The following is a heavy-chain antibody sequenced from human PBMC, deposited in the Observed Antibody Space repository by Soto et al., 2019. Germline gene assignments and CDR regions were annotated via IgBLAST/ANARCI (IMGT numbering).Heavy chain of an antibody. CDR1: GGTFSSYA. D-gene: IGHD2-2*01. V-gene: IGHV1-69*06. J-gene: IGHJ6*02. CDR2: IIPIFGTA. CDR3: ASCSSTSCSSGVADYYYYGMDV. Sequence: GASVKVSCKASGGTFSSYAISWVRQAPGQGLEWMGGIIPIFGTANYAQKFQGRVTITADKSTSTAYMELSSLRSEDTAVYYCASCSSTSCSSGVADYYYYGMDVWGQGTTVTVSS.